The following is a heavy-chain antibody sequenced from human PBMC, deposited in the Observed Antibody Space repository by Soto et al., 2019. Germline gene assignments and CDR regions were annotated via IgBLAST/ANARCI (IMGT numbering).Heavy chain of an antibody. J-gene: IGHJ3*02. CDR2: INPKSGGT. CDR1: GYTFTGYY. D-gene: IGHD3-16*02. Sequence: GASVKVSCKASGYTFTGYYMQWVRQAPGQGLEWMGWINPKSGGTNYAQKFQGWVTMTRDTSISTAHMELSRLRSDDTAVYYCARVNMITFGGVIVIPWGPDAFDIWGQGTMVTVSS. CDR3: ARVNMITFGGVIVIPWGPDAFDI. V-gene: IGHV1-2*04.